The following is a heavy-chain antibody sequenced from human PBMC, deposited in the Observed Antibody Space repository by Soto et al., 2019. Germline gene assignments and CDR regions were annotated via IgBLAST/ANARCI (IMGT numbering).Heavy chain of an antibody. CDR3: VRSGMTTTPFYFDY. J-gene: IGHJ4*02. Sequence: EVQLVESGGDLVQPAGSLRLACAASGFTFSVHYMDWVRQAPGKGLEWVARVRNKVNSYTTEYAASVRGRFTVSRDDSRNSLYLQMNSLKTYDTAVYYCVRSGMTTTPFYFDYWGQGTLVTVSS. V-gene: IGHV3-72*01. D-gene: IGHD4-4*01. CDR1: GFTFSVHY. CDR2: VRNKVNSYTT.